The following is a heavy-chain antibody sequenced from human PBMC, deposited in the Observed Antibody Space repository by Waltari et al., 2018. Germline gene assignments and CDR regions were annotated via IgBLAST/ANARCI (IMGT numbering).Heavy chain of an antibody. Sequence: QVQLQASGSGLVRPSLTLSLTCAVSGGSISSRNWRRWVSQRPGKGLEWIGEIYHSVSTNTNPSLKCQVTISVAKATTQCSLKLRSVTAAATAAYYCESHYYYYDSSGYKVMDYWGQGTLVIVSS. J-gene: IGHJ4*02. V-gene: IGHV4-4*02. CDR1: GGSISSRNW. CDR3: ESHYYYYDSSGYKVMDY. CDR2: IYHSVST. D-gene: IGHD3-22*01.